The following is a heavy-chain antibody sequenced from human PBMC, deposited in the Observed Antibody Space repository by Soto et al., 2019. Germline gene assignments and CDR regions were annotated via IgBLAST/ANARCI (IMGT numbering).Heavy chain of an antibody. V-gene: IGHV4-34*01. CDR3: ARVGYGSEHY. J-gene: IGHJ4*02. CDR1: GGSFSGYY. D-gene: IGHD3-10*01. CDR2: INHSGST. Sequence: PSETLSLTCAVYGGSFSGYYWSWIRQPPGKGLEWIGEINHSGSTNYNPSLKSRVTISVDTSKNQFSLKLSSVTAADTAVYYCARVGYGSEHYWGQGTLVTVSS.